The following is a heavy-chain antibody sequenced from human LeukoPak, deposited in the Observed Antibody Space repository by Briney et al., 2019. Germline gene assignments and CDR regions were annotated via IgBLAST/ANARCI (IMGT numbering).Heavy chain of an antibody. V-gene: IGHV1-2*02. CDR2: INPNSGGT. CDR1: GYIFTGYY. Sequence: ASVKVSCKASGYIFTGYYMHWVRQAPGQGLEWMGWINPNSGGTNYAQKFQGRVTMTRDTSISTAYMELSRLRSDDTAVYYCARDPYSSGWKGLADYWGQGTLVTVSS. J-gene: IGHJ4*02. D-gene: IGHD6-19*01. CDR3: ARDPYSSGWKGLADY.